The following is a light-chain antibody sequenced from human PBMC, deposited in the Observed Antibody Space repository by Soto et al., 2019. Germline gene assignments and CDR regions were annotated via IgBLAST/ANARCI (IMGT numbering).Light chain of an antibody. Sequence: QSVLTQPPSVSGAPGQRVTISCTASSSNIGAGYDVHWYQQLPGTAPKLLICGNTNRPSGVPDRFSGSKSGTSASLAITGLQAEDEADYYCQSYDSSLSAWVFGGGTQLTVL. CDR2: GNT. V-gene: IGLV1-40*01. CDR1: SSNIGAGYD. J-gene: IGLJ3*02. CDR3: QSYDSSLSAWV.